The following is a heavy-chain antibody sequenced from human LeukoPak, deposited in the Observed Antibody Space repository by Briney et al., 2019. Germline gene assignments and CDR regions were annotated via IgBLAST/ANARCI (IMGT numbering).Heavy chain of an antibody. CDR3: ASTHHDSSGWSIFDY. D-gene: IGHD6-19*01. CDR1: GFSISSGGYY. CDR2: IYYSGST. Sequence: SQTLSLTCTVSGFSISSGGYYWSWIRQHPGKGLEWIGYIYYSGSTYYNPSLKSRVTISVDTSKNQFSLKLSSVTAADTAVYYCASTHHDSSGWSIFDYWGQGTLVTVSS. J-gene: IGHJ4*02. V-gene: IGHV4-31*03.